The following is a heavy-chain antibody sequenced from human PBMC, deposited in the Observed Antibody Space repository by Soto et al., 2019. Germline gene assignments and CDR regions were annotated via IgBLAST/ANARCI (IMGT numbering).Heavy chain of an antibody. D-gene: IGHD1-1*01. CDR3: ARGINNWNDQTVFDY. Sequence: SGGSLRLSCAASGFTFRNYYMSWIRQAPGKGLEWLSYISSSGSDTNYADSVKGRITISRDNAKNSLYLQMNSLRADDTAFYYCARGINNWNDQTVFDYWGQGALVTVSS. J-gene: IGHJ4*02. CDR1: GFTFRNYY. V-gene: IGHV3-11*05. CDR2: ISSSGSDT.